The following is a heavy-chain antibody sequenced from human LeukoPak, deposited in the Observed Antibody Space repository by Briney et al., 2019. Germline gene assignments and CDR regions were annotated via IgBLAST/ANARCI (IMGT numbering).Heavy chain of an antibody. CDR1: GFSFGSYA. Sequence: PGGSLRLSCAASGFSFGSYAMHWVRQAPGKGLEWVAVISYDGSNQYYADSVTGRFTISRDNSKNTLYLQLNSLRAEDTAVYYCARGDDVLLLFGDLFGDYWGQGTLVTVSS. CDR3: ARGDDVLLLFGDLFGDY. J-gene: IGHJ4*02. CDR2: ISYDGSNQ. D-gene: IGHD3-10*01. V-gene: IGHV3-30-3*01.